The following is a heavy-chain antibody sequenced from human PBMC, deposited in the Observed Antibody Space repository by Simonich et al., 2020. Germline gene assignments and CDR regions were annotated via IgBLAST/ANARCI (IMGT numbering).Heavy chain of an antibody. D-gene: IGHD2-21*01. V-gene: IGHV1-2*07. CDR1: GYTFTGYY. Sequence: QVQLVQSGAEVKKPGASVKVSCKASGYTFTGYYMHWGLQAPGQGLEGMGWSNPNSGSTNYAHKFQGRGTMTRDTSISTAYMELSRLRSDDTAVYYCARNGLVGILKAFDIWGQGTMVTVSS. CDR2: SNPNSGST. CDR3: ARNGLVGILKAFDI. J-gene: IGHJ3*02.